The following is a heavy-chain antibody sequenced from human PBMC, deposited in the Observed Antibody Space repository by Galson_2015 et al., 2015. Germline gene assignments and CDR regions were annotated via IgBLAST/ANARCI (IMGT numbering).Heavy chain of an antibody. D-gene: IGHD2-15*01. CDR3: ARDYSRTPGDWYFDL. V-gene: IGHV4-59*01. Sequence: ETLSLTCTVSGGSISGYYWTWIRQPPGKGLEWIGYAYYSGSAMYNPSLKSRVAISLDSSTNQLSLELRAVSAADTTVYYCARDYSRTPGDWYFDLWGPGTLISVSS. CDR1: GGSISGYY. CDR2: AYYSGSA. J-gene: IGHJ2*01.